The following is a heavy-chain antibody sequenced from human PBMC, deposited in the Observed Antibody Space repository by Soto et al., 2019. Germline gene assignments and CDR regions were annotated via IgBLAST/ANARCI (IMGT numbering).Heavy chain of an antibody. D-gene: IGHD3-9*01. CDR1: GFTFSNYY. J-gene: IGHJ6*02. Sequence: QVQLVESGGGVVQPGTSLRLSCVASGFTFSNYYMHWVRQAPGKGLEWVAVISYDGRTKYYADSVKGRFTISRDNSKNTVYLQMNSLIGGDTDVNYCARSSYDDILTGWSMDVWGQGTTVAVSS. V-gene: IGHV3-30*03. CDR3: ARSSYDDILTGWSMDV. CDR2: ISYDGRTK.